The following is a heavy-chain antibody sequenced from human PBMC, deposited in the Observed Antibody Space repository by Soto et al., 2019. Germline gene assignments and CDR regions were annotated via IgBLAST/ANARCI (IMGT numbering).Heavy chain of an antibody. Sequence: GGSLRLSXAASGFTFSSYAMHWVRQAPGKGLEWVAVISYDGSNKYYADSVKGRFTISRDNSKNTLYLQMNSLRAEDTAVYYCARGQDIVVVVAAYYGMDVWGQGTTVTVSS. CDR1: GFTFSSYA. J-gene: IGHJ6*02. CDR3: ARGQDIVVVVAAYYGMDV. CDR2: ISYDGSNK. D-gene: IGHD2-15*01. V-gene: IGHV3-30-3*01.